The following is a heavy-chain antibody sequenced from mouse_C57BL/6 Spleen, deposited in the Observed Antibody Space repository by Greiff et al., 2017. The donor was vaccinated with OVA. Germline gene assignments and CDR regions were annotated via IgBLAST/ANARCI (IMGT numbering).Heavy chain of an antibody. Sequence: ESGPGLVKPSQSLSLTCSVTGYSITSGYYWNWIRQFPGNKLEWMGYISYDGSNNYNPSLKNRIAITRDTSKNQFFLKLNSVNTEDTATYYGARDYYSNLNYAMDYWGQGTSVTVSS. CDR3: ARDYYSNLNYAMDY. D-gene: IGHD2-5*01. CDR1: GYSITSGYY. CDR2: ISYDGSN. J-gene: IGHJ4*01. V-gene: IGHV3-6*01.